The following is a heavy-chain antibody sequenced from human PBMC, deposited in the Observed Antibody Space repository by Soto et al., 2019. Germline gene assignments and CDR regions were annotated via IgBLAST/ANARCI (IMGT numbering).Heavy chain of an antibody. CDR2: ISYDGSNK. Sequence: QVQLVESGGGVVQPGRSLRLSCAASGFTFSSYGMHWVRQAPGKGLEWVAVISYDGSNKYYADSVKGRFTISRDNSKNTLYLQMNSLRAEDTAVYYCAKDQYFDLWGRGTLVTVSS. J-gene: IGHJ2*01. V-gene: IGHV3-30*18. CDR1: GFTFSSYG. CDR3: AKDQYFDL.